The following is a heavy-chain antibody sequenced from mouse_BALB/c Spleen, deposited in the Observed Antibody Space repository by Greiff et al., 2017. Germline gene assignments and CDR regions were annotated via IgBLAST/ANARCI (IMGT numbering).Heavy chain of an antibody. J-gene: IGHJ4*01. Sequence: EVQLQESGPGLVKPSQSLSLTCTVTGYSITSDYAWNWIRQFPGNKLEWMGYISYSGSTSYNPSLKSRISITRDTSKNQFFLQLNSVTTEDTATYYCARTYYDYDGYAMDYWGQGTSVTVSS. D-gene: IGHD2-4*01. V-gene: IGHV3-2*02. CDR2: ISYSGST. CDR3: ARTYYDYDGYAMDY. CDR1: GYSITSDYA.